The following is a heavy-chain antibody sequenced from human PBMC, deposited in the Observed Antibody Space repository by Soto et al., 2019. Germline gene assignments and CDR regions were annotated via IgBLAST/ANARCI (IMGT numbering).Heavy chain of an antibody. V-gene: IGHV1-3*01. CDR1: GYTFTSYA. CDR3: AREQQLVRDAFDI. CDR2: INAGNGNT. J-gene: IGHJ3*02. D-gene: IGHD6-13*01. Sequence: ASVKVSCKASGYTFTSYAMHWVRQAPGQRLEWMGWINAGNGNTKYSQKFQGRVTITRDTSASTAYMELSSLRSEDTAVYYCAREQQLVRDAFDIWGQGTMVTVSS.